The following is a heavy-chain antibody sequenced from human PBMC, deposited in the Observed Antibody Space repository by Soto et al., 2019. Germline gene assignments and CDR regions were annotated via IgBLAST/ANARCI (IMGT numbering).Heavy chain of an antibody. V-gene: IGHV4-39*01. CDR3: ARHQYYYDSSGYTLDY. CDR1: GGSISSSTYY. D-gene: IGHD3-22*01. Sequence: SETLSLTCTVSGGSISSSTYYWGWIRQPPGKGLEWIGSVYYSGSTYYNPSLKSRVTISVDTSNNQFSLKLNSVTAADAAVYYCARHQYYYDSSGYTLDYWGQGTLVTVSS. CDR2: VYYSGST. J-gene: IGHJ4*02.